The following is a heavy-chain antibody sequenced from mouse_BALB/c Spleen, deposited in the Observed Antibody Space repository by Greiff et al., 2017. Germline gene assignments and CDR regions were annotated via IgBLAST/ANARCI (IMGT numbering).Heavy chain of an antibody. CDR3: TRSEWSYGSSYRAWFAY. V-gene: IGHV1S81*02. CDR2: INPSNGGT. J-gene: IGHJ3*01. D-gene: IGHD1-1*01. Sequence: VQLQQPGAELVKPGASVKLSCKASGYTFTSYYMYWVKQRPGQGLEWIGGINPSNGGTNFNEKFKSKATLTVDKSSSIAYMQLSSLTSEDSAVYDCTRSEWSYGSSYRAWFAYRGQGTLVTVSA. CDR1: GYTFTSYY.